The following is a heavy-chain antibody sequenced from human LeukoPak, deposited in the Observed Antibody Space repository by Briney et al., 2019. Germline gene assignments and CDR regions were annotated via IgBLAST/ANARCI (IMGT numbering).Heavy chain of an antibody. CDR2: ISPNAGGT. Sequence: ASVKVSCKTSGYTFTDYYLHWVRQAPGQGLEWMGWISPNAGGTFYGQTFQGRVTMTRDTSISTAYMELSRLTSDDTAVYFCARVGAFDYDSSSPIKGAFDIWGQGTMVTVS. J-gene: IGHJ3*02. D-gene: IGHD3-22*01. CDR3: ARVGAFDYDSSSPIKGAFDI. CDR1: GYTFTDYY. V-gene: IGHV1-2*02.